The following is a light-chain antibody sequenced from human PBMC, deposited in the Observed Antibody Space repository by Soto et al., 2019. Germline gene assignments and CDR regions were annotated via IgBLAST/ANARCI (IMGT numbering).Light chain of an antibody. CDR2: RNN. V-gene: IGLV1-47*01. J-gene: IGLJ3*02. CDR3: ATWEDSLSGWV. Sequence: QAVVTQPPSASGTPGQRVTISCSGSSSNIGSNYVSWYQQLPGTAPKLLMYRNNLRPSGVPDRFSGSKSGTSASLAVSGLRSEDEADYYCATWEDSLSGWVFGGGTKLTVL. CDR1: SSNIGSNY.